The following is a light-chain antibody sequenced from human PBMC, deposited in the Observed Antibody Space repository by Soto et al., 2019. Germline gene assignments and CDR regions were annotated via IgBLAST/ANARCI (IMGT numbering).Light chain of an antibody. J-gene: IGLJ3*02. CDR2: RNN. V-gene: IGLV1-44*01. Sequence: QSVLTQPPSASGTPGQRVTISCSGSSSNIGSNTVNWYQQVPGTAPKLLNYRNNQRPSGVPDRFSGSKSGTSASLAISGLQSEDEADYYCAAWDDSLNGPVFGGGTQLTVL. CDR1: SSNIGSNT. CDR3: AAWDDSLNGPV.